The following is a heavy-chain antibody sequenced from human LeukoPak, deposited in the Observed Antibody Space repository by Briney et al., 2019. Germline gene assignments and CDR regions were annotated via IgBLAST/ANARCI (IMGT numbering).Heavy chain of an antibody. CDR2: IRYDGSNK. J-gene: IGHJ4*02. V-gene: IGHV3-30*02. D-gene: IGHD3-10*01. Sequence: GGSLRLSCAASGFAFSSYGMHWVRQAPGKGLEWVAFIRYDGSNKYYADSVKGRFTISRDNSKNTLYLQMNSLRAEDTAVYYCAKLGFGEPIGDYWGQGTLVTVSS. CDR1: GFAFSSYG. CDR3: AKLGFGEPIGDY.